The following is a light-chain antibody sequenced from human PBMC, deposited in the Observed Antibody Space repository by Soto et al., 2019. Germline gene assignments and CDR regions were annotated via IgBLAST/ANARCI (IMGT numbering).Light chain of an antibody. J-gene: IGKJ1*01. CDR3: QQYSSPPQT. CDR2: AAS. Sequence: EIVLTQSPGTLSLSPADRATLSCRDRETVTGKYLAWYQQKVGQAPRLLIFAASNRATGIPDRFSGSGSGTDFTLTISRLEPEDFAMYFCQQYSSPPQTFGQGTKVDIK. V-gene: IGKV3-20*01. CDR1: ETVTGKY.